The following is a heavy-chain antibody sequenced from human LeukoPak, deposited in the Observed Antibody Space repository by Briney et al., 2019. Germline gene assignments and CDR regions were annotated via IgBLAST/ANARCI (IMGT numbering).Heavy chain of an antibody. Sequence: GGSLRLSCAASGFTFRSYEMNWVRQAPGKGLEWVSYISSSGSTIYYADSVKGRFTISRDNAKNSLYLQMNSLRAEDTAVYYCARHYYGSGSQIDYWGQGTLVTVSS. J-gene: IGHJ4*02. V-gene: IGHV3-48*03. CDR3: ARHYYGSGSQIDY. CDR2: ISSSGSTI. D-gene: IGHD3-10*01. CDR1: GFTFRSYE.